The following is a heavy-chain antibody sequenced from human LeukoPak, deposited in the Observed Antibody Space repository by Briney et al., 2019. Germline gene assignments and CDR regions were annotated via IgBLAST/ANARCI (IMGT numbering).Heavy chain of an antibody. V-gene: IGHV3-30*02. J-gene: IGHJ4*02. CDR3: ARDPTYYLRYGYFDS. CDR1: RFVFPSSG. CDR2: LRYDGTDT. D-gene: IGHD1-26*01. Sequence: GGSLRLSCAASRFVFPSSGMHWVRQAPGKGLEWVAYLRYDGTDTYYADSVKGRFTISRDNANNVLYLQMNSLRAEDTAVYYCARDPTYYLRYGYFDSWGQGTLVTVSS.